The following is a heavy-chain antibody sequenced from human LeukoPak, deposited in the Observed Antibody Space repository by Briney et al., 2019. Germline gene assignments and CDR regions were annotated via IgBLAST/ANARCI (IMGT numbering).Heavy chain of an antibody. CDR3: ASATLRCSGGSCYEMDV. V-gene: IGHV1-69*06. CDR1: GGTFSSYT. D-gene: IGHD2-15*01. Sequence: VASVKVSCEASGGTFSSYTISWVRQAPGQGLEWMGGIIPLFGTPDYAQKFQDRLTITADKSTSTAYMELSSLRSEDTAVYYCASATLRCSGGSCYEMDVWGKGTTVTVSS. CDR2: IIPLFGTP. J-gene: IGHJ6*04.